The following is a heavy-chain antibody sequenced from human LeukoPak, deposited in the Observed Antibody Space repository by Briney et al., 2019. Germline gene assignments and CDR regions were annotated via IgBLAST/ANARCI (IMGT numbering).Heavy chain of an antibody. D-gene: IGHD6-13*01. J-gene: IGHJ4*02. CDR2: IRSKAYGGTT. CDR3: TRDSRSGYSSRGGDY. V-gene: IGHV3-49*04. CDR1: GFNFGDYA. Sequence: GGSLRLSCTASGFNFGDYAMSWVRQAPGKGLEWVGFIRSKAYGGTTEYAASVKGKFTISRDDSKTIAYLQMNSLKTEDTGVYYCTRDSRSGYSSRGGDYWGQGTLVTVSS.